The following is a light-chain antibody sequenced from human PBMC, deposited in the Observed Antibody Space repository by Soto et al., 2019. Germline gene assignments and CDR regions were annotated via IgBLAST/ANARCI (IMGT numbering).Light chain of an antibody. V-gene: IGKV3-15*01. Sequence: EIVMTQSPATLSVSPGERATLSCRASQSVSSNLAWYQQKPGQAPRLLIYGASTRATGIPARFSGSGSGTEFTLTISSLQSEDFAVYYCQQYNNWPRGITFGPWTKVYIK. CDR3: QQYNNWPRGIT. CDR1: QSVSSN. J-gene: IGKJ3*01. CDR2: GAS.